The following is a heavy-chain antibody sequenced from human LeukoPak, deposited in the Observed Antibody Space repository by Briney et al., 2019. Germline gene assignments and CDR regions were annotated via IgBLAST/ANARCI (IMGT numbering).Heavy chain of an antibody. CDR3: ATSMYYYDSSGLGY. CDR2: INPSGGSA. Sequence: ASVKVSCKASGYTFTSYYMHWVRQAPGQGLEWMGIINPSGGSAGYAQRFQGRVTMTRDTSTSTVYMELSTLRSEDTAVYYCATSMYYYDSSGLGYWGLGTLVTVSS. CDR1: GYTFTSYY. D-gene: IGHD3-22*01. V-gene: IGHV1-46*01. J-gene: IGHJ4*02.